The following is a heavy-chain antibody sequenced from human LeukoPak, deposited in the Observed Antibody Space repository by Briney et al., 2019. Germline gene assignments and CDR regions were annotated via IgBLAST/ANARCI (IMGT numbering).Heavy chain of an antibody. J-gene: IGHJ4*02. Sequence: GESLKISCKGSGYTFSSYWIGWVRQVPGKGLEWMGIIYPGDSDTRYSPSLQGQVTISVDTSIGTAYLQWSSLKASDTAIYYCARQNDFRLDYWGQGTLVAVSS. CDR3: ARQNDFRLDY. V-gene: IGHV5-51*01. CDR1: GYTFSSYW. D-gene: IGHD3-3*01. CDR2: IYPGDSDT.